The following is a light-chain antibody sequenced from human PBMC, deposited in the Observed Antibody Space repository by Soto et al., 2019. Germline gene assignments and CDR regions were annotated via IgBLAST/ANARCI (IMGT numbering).Light chain of an antibody. Sequence: QSVLTQPPSVSGAPGQRVTISCTGSSSNIGAGYDVHWYQQLPGTAPKLLIYGNSNRPSGVPDRFSGSKSGTSASLAITGLQAEDEADYYCQSYDSSLGVVSGGGTKLTVL. V-gene: IGLV1-40*01. CDR3: QSYDSSLGVV. CDR2: GNS. J-gene: IGLJ2*01. CDR1: SSNIGAGYD.